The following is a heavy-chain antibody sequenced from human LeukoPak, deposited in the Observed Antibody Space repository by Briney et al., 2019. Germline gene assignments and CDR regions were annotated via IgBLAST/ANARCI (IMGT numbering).Heavy chain of an antibody. J-gene: IGHJ6*02. V-gene: IGHV3-30*18. CDR1: GFTFSSYI. CDR2: IYYDGSNK. Sequence: PGGSLRLSRAASGFTFSSYILHWVRQAPGKGLEWGAVIYYDGSNKNYADSVNGRFTISIDNSKNTLYLQMNSLRAEDTAVYYCAKDNGYCSSDGICTLGVWYYYYGMDVWGQGTTVTVSS. D-gene: IGHD2-2*03. CDR3: AKDNGYCSSDGICTLGVWYYYYGMDV.